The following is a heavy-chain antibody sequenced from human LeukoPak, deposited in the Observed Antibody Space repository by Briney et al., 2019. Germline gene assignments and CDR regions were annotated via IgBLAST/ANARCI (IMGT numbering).Heavy chain of an antibody. Sequence: GGSLRLSCAASGFTFSSYGMHWVRQAPCKGMERVAVIWYDGSNKYYADSVKGRFTISRGNSKNTLYLQMNSLRAEDTAVYYCARGRVKNDYGDYIDYWGQGTLVTVSS. CDR2: IWYDGSNK. V-gene: IGHV3-33*01. CDR1: GFTFSSYG. J-gene: IGHJ4*02. CDR3: ARGRVKNDYGDYIDY. D-gene: IGHD4-17*01.